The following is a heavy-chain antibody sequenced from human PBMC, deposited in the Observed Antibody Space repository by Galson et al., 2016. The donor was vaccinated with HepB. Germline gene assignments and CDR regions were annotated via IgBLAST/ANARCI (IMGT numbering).Heavy chain of an antibody. J-gene: IGHJ6*02. D-gene: IGHD6-6*01. Sequence: CAISGDSVSSNSATWNCIRHSPSRGLEWLGKTYYRSKWYTDYAVSVKSRVTINPDTSTNQFSLHLNSVIPEDTAVYYCARQYSSSSFYYGMDVWGQGTTVTVSS. V-gene: IGHV6-1*01. CDR1: GDSVSSNSAT. CDR2: TYYRSKWYT. CDR3: ARQYSSSSFYYGMDV.